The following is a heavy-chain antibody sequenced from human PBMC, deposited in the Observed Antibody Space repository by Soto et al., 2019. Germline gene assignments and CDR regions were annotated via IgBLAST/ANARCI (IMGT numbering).Heavy chain of an antibody. Sequence: SETLSLTCAVSGGSISSGFYSWSWVRQPPGQGLEWIGYIYNSGNTYYNPSLMSRVTISVDRSQNHFSLKLTSVTAADTAVYYCARGSDGVWNWFDPWGQGTQVTVSS. CDR1: GGSISSGFYS. J-gene: IGHJ5*02. V-gene: IGHV4-30-2*01. CDR2: IYNSGNT. CDR3: ARGSDGVWNWFDP. D-gene: IGHD2-21*02.